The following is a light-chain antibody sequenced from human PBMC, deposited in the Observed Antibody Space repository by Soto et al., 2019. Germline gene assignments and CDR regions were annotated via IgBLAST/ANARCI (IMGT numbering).Light chain of an antibody. V-gene: IGLV2-23*01. Sequence: SVLTQPASVYGSPGRSITISNTGTSNDIGSYSSVSWYQQLPGKAPQLMIYEGSKRPSGVSNRFSASKSGNTASLTISGLQAEDEADYYCCSYALSSTYVFGTGTKVTVL. CDR3: CSYALSSTYV. CDR1: SNDIGSYSS. CDR2: EGS. J-gene: IGLJ1*01.